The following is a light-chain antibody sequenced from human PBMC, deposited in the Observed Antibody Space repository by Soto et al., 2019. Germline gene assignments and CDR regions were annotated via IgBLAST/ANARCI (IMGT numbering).Light chain of an antibody. CDR2: DVT. Sequence: QSALTQPPSASGSPGQSVTISCTGTSSDVGTHGYVSWYQPHAGKAPKLMIYDVTKRPSGVPARFSGSKSASTASLTVSGLQPEDEADYYCMCYAGGNNWVFGGGTKLTVL. CDR1: SSDVGTHGY. V-gene: IGLV2-8*01. J-gene: IGLJ3*02. CDR3: MCYAGGNNWV.